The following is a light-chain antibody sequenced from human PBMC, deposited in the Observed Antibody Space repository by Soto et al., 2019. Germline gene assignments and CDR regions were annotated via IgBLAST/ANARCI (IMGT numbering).Light chain of an antibody. J-gene: IGLJ2*01. CDR1: SSDVGGYNY. Sequence: QSALTQPPSASGSPGQSVTISCTGTSSDVGGYNYVSWYQQHPGKGPKLMIYEVTKRPSGVPDRFSGSKSGSTASLTVSRPQAEDEAHYYCSEYGGSNLFVVFGGATKLTVL. CDR2: EVT. CDR3: SEYGGSNLFVV. V-gene: IGLV2-8*01.